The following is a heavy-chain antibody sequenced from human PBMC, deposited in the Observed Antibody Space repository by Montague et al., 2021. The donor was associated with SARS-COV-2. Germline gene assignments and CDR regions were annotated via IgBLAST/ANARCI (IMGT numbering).Heavy chain of an antibody. V-gene: IGHV4-34*01. CDR1: GGSFSSY. CDR3: ASHCGGGRCYFGMDV. J-gene: IGHJ6*02. Sequence: SETLSLTGDVYGGSFSSYWSWIRQPPGRGLEWVGQIGNGGGTNYNPSLQSRVTISVDTSKNQFSLPLSSVTAADTAVYYCASHCGGGRCYFGMDVWGQGTTVTVSS. D-gene: IGHD2-15*01. CDR2: IGNGGGT.